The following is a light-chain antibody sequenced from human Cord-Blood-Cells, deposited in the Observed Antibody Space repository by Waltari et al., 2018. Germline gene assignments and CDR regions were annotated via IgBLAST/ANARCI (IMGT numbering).Light chain of an antibody. V-gene: IGKV1-33*01. CDR1: QDISNY. CDR3: QQYDNLPLT. Sequence: DIAMPQSPSSLSASVEDRVPTTWQASQDISNYLNWYQQKPGKAPKLLVYDASNLETGVPSRFSGSGSGTDFTFTISSLQPEDIATYYCQQYDNLPLTFGGGTKVEIK. CDR2: DAS. J-gene: IGKJ4*01.